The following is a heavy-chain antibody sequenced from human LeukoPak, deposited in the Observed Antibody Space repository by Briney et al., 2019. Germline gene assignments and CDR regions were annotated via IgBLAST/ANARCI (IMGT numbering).Heavy chain of an antibody. Sequence: PGGSLRLSCAASGFTFSNYWMHWGRQAPGKGLVWVSRVNSDGTGITYADSVKGRFTISRDNSKNTLHLQMNSLRAEDTAVYYCARGIGEQWMTQGGDYYYYYYMDVWGKGTTVTVSS. J-gene: IGHJ6*03. CDR1: GFTFSNYW. CDR2: VNSDGTGI. V-gene: IGHV3-74*01. D-gene: IGHD3-10*01. CDR3: ARGIGEQWMTQGGDYYYYYYMDV.